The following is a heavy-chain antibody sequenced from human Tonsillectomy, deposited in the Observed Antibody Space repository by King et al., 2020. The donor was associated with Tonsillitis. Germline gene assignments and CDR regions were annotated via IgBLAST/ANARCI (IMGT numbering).Heavy chain of an antibody. V-gene: IGHV3-23*04. CDR2: ISGNSITT. D-gene: IGHD6-19*01. Sequence: VQLVESGGGLVQPGGSLRLSCAASGFTFSSYVMNWVRQAPGKGLVWVADISGNSITTNYADSVKGRFAISRDNSKNTLYLQMDSLRAEDTAVYYCARIHGGWYLFGFWGRGTTVTVSS. CDR3: ARIHGGWYLFGF. J-gene: IGHJ4*02. CDR1: GFTFSSYV.